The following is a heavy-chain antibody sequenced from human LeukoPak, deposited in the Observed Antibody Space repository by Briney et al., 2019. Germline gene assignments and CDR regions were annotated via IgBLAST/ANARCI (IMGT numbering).Heavy chain of an antibody. D-gene: IGHD3-3*02. Sequence: GASVKVSCKASGGSFSDYPINWVRQAPGQGLVWLGGIIPKYSASNYAQAFQGRVTITADESTNTVYMEMSGLRPDDTAVYYCVRPDRIFGVPAAFDAWGQGTLVAVSS. CDR1: GGSFSDYP. CDR3: VRPDRIFGVPAAFDA. J-gene: IGHJ3*01. CDR2: IIPKYSAS. V-gene: IGHV1-69*13.